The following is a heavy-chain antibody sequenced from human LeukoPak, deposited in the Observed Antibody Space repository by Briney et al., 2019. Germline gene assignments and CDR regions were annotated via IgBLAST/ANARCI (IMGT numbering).Heavy chain of an antibody. J-gene: IGHJ6*02. D-gene: IGHD3-3*01. V-gene: IGHV3-30-3*01. Sequence: GRSLRLSCAASGFTFSSYAVHWVRQAPGKGLEWVAVISYDGSNKYYADSVKGRFTISRDNSKNTLYLQMNSLRAEDTAVYYCARPLGEWLSHYYYGMDVWGQGTTVTVSS. CDR3: ARPLGEWLSHYYYGMDV. CDR2: ISYDGSNK. CDR1: GFTFSSYA.